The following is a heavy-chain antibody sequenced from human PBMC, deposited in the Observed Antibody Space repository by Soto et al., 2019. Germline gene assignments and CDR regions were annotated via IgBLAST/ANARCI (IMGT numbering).Heavy chain of an antibody. CDR1: GFTFNAYG. J-gene: IGHJ4*02. CDR3: ARDFAADDPAHFDY. Sequence: QVQLVESGGGVVQPGRSLRLSCSASGFTFNAYGMHWVRQAPGKGLEWLALIWYDGINKFYGDSVKGRFTISRDNSKNARYLQLNSLSADDTAVYYCARDFAADDPAHFDYWGEGTLVTVSS. V-gene: IGHV3-33*01. D-gene: IGHD6-25*01. CDR2: IWYDGINK.